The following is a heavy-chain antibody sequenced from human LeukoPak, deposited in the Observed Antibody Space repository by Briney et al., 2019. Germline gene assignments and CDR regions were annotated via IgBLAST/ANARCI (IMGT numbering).Heavy chain of an antibody. J-gene: IGHJ5*02. CDR1: EYTFSDFY. Sequence: SVKVSCKLSEYTFSDFYLNWVRQAPGQGLEWMAWINPFSDARSYAQKFQGRVTMTWDMSTTTVFMELSRLRSDDTAVYYCATSTITHTRDPWGQGTLVSVSS. CDR3: ATSTITHTRDP. CDR2: INPFSDAR. D-gene: IGHD1-1*01. V-gene: IGHV1-2*02.